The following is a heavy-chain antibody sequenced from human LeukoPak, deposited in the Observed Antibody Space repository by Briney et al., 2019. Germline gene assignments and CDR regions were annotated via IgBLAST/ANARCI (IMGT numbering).Heavy chain of an antibody. Sequence: GASVKVSCKASGYTFINYYMHWVRQAPGQGLEWMGWINPNSGGTNYAQKFQDRVTMTRDTSISTAYMELSRLRFADTAVYYCARSPHILTGENFDYWGQGILVTVSS. J-gene: IGHJ4*02. V-gene: IGHV1-2*02. CDR3: ARSPHILTGENFDY. D-gene: IGHD3-9*01. CDR1: GYTFINYY. CDR2: INPNSGGT.